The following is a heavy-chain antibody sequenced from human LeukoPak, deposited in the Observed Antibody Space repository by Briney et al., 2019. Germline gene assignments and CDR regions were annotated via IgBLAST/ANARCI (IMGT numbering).Heavy chain of an antibody. J-gene: IGHJ6*03. CDR2: ISSSGSTI. D-gene: IGHD6-19*01. CDR3: ARDYSSGWYANMDV. V-gene: IGHV3-48*03. Sequence: PGGSLRLSCAASGFTFSSYEMNWVRQAPGKGLEWVSYISSSGSTIYYADSVKGRFTISRDNAKNSLYLQMNSLRAEDTAVYYCARDYSSGWYANMDVWGKGTTVTVSS. CDR1: GFTFSSYE.